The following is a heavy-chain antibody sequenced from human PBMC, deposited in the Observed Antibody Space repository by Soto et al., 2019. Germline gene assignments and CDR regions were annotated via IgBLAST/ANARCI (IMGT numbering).Heavy chain of an antibody. CDR1: GGSISSYY. J-gene: IGHJ4*02. V-gene: IGHV4-59*01. CDR2: IYYSGST. D-gene: IGHD4-17*01. Sequence: SETLSLTCTVSGGSISSYYWSWIRQPPGKGLEWIGYIYYSGSTNYNPSLKSRLSISVDTSKNQLSLKLSSVTAADTAVYYCASLAYGNYGFFDYWGQGALVTVSS. CDR3: ASLAYGNYGFFDY.